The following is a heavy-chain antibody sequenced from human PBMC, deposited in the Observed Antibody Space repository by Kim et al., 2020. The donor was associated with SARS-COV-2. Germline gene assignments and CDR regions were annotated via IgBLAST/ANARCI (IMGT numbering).Heavy chain of an antibody. Sequence: GGSLRLSCAASGFTFSSYAMSWVRQAPGKGLEWVSAISGSGGSTYYADSVKGRFTISRDNSKNTLYLQMNSLRAEDTAVYFCAKALVRGVIINPFDYCGQGSLVTVAS. J-gene: IGHJ4*02. V-gene: IGHV3-23*01. CDR1: GFTFSSYA. CDR3: AKALVRGVIINPFDY. D-gene: IGHD3-10*01. CDR2: ISGSGGST.